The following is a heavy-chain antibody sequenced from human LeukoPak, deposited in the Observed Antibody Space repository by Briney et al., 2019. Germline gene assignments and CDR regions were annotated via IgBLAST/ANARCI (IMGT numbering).Heavy chain of an antibody. J-gene: IGHJ6*04. Sequence: GGSLRLSCAASGFIVSANYMSWVRQAPGKGLEWVSVIYTGGSTYYADSVKGRFTISRDNSKNTVYLQMTSLRAEDTAVYYCAKEGDSGPTSCLTGGLDVWGKGTKVTVSS. CDR2: IYTGGST. CDR3: AKEGDSGPTSCLTGGLDV. CDR1: GFIVSANY. V-gene: IGHV3-53*01. D-gene: IGHD2-2*01.